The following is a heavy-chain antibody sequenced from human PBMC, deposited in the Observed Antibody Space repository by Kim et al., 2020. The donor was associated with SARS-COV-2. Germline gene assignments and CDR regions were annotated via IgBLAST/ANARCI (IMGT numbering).Heavy chain of an antibody. CDR1: GGTFSSYA. V-gene: IGHV1-69*06. Sequence: SVKVSCKASGGTFSSYAISWVRQAPGQGLEWMGGIIPIFGTANYAQKFQGRVTITADKSTSTAYMELSSLRSEDTAVYYCARDLVMVGQWLVRNDYYYGMDVWGQGTTVTVSS. CDR3: ARDLVMVGQWLVRNDYYYGMDV. CDR2: IIPIFGTA. D-gene: IGHD6-19*01. J-gene: IGHJ6*02.